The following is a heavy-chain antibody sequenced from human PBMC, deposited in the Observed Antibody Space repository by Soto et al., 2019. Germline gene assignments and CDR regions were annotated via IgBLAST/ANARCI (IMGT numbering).Heavy chain of an antibody. V-gene: IGHV3-11*06. J-gene: IGHJ4*02. CDR1: GFTFSDYY. CDR3: ARTPDCTNGVCSAGFDY. Sequence: GGSLRLSCAASGFTFSDYYMSWIRQAPGKGLEGVSYISSSSSYTNYADSVKGRFTISRDNAKNSLYLQMNSLRAEDTAVYYCARTPDCTNGVCSAGFDYWGQGTLVTVPS. CDR2: ISSSSSYT. D-gene: IGHD2-8*01.